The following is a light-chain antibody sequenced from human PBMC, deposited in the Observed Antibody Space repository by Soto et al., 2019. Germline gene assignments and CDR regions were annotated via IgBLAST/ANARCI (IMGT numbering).Light chain of an antibody. V-gene: IGLV2-14*03. J-gene: IGLJ1*01. Sequence: QSVLAQPASVSGSPGQSITISCTGTSSDVGGYNYVSWYRQHPGNAPKLMIYDVTNRPSGVSNRFSGSKSGNTASLTISGLQAEDEADYYCRSYTSSSLYVFGTGTKVTVL. CDR1: SSDVGGYNY. CDR3: RSYTSSSLYV. CDR2: DVT.